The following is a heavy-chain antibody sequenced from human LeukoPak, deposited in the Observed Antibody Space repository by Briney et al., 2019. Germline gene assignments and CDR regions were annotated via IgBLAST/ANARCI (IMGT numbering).Heavy chain of an antibody. V-gene: IGHV3-7*01. CDR1: GYTFNNYW. CDR3: ARGGSYSWFDS. J-gene: IGHJ5*01. Sequence: GGSLRLSCAASGYTFNNYWMNWVRQAPGKGLEWVVVIKQDGSEKYYVDSVKGRFTISRDNAKNSLYLQMNSLRAEDTAVYYCARGGSYSWFDSWGQGTPVTVSS. CDR2: IKQDGSEK.